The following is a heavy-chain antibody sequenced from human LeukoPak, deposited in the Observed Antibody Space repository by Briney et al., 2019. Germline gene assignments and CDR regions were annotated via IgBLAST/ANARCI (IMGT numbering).Heavy chain of an antibody. Sequence: ASVKVSCKASGYTFTSYGISWVRQAPGQGLGWMGWISAYNGNTNYAQKLQGRVTMTTDTSTSTAYMELRSLRSDDTAVYYCARDTSVVVPAAPLGYWGQGTLVTVSS. J-gene: IGHJ4*02. CDR2: ISAYNGNT. CDR1: GYTFTSYG. V-gene: IGHV1-18*01. CDR3: ARDTSVVVPAAPLGY. D-gene: IGHD2-2*01.